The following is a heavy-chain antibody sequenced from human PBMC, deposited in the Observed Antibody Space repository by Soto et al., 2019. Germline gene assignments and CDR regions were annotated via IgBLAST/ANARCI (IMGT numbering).Heavy chain of an antibody. D-gene: IGHD2-8*02. CDR2: IYWDDDK. Sequence: QITLKESGPTLVKPTQTLTLTCTFSGFSLSTSGVGVGWIRQPPGKALEWLALIYWDDDKRYSPSLKSRLTITKDTSKHQMVLTMTNMDPVDTATYYCAHYFYILVDDAFDIWGQGTMVTVSS. CDR1: GFSLSTSGVG. V-gene: IGHV2-5*02. CDR3: AHYFYILVDDAFDI. J-gene: IGHJ3*02.